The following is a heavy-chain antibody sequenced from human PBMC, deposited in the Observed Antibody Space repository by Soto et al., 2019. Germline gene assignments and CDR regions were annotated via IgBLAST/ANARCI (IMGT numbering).Heavy chain of an antibody. V-gene: IGHV4-31*03. CDR3: ARAGRIAAPPYYYYGMDG. CDR1: RGSISSGGYY. D-gene: IGHD6-6*01. CDR2: IYYSGST. Sequence: SETLYLTCTVSRGSISSGGYYWSWICQHPGKGLEWIGYIYYSGSTYYNPSLKSRVTISVDTSKNQFSLKLSSVTAADTAVYYFARAGRIAAPPYYYYGMDGWGQGTTVTVSS. J-gene: IGHJ6*02.